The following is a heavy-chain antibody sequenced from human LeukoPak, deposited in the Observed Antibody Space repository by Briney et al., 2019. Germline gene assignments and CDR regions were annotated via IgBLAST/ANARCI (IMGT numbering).Heavy chain of an antibody. Sequence: SETLSLTCTVSGGSISSGDYYWSWIRQPPGKGLEWIGYIYYSGSTYYNPSLKSRVTISVDTSKNQFSLKLSSVTAADTAVYYCARVVSGYGYFDYWGQGTLVTVSS. CDR1: GGSISSGDYY. CDR2: IYYSGST. D-gene: IGHD5-12*01. CDR3: ARVVSGYGYFDY. J-gene: IGHJ4*02. V-gene: IGHV4-30-4*01.